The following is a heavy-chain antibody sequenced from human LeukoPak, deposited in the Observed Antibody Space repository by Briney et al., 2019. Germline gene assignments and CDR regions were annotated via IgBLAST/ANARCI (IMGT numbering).Heavy chain of an antibody. CDR3: ARDRYSSSWYYSDY. Sequence: ASVTVSCKSSVYTFSSYAISWVRQAPGQGLEWMGWISAYNGNTHYAHKLQGRVTMTTDTFTSTTYMELRSLRSDNTAVYYWARDRYSSSWYYSDYWGQGTLVTVSA. CDR2: ISAYNGNT. J-gene: IGHJ4*02. V-gene: IGHV1-18*01. CDR1: VYTFSSYA. D-gene: IGHD6-13*01.